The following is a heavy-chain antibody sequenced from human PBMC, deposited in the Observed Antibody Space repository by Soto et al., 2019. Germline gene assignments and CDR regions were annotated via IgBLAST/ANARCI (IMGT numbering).Heavy chain of an antibody. V-gene: IGHV1-18*01. J-gene: IGHJ4*02. Sequence: QVQLVQSGAEVKKPGASVKVSCKASGYTFTSYGMSWVRQAPGQGLEWMGWISAYNGNTNYAQKLQGRVTMTTDTSTSTAYMELRSLRSDDTAVYYCAIKPGIAVAGTTGYFDYWGQGTLVTVSS. CDR2: ISAYNGNT. CDR1: GYTFTSYG. D-gene: IGHD6-19*01. CDR3: AIKPGIAVAGTTGYFDY.